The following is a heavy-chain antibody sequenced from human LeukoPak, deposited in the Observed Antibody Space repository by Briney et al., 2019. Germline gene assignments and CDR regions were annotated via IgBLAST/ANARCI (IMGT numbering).Heavy chain of an antibody. D-gene: IGHD3-10*01. CDR2: INPNSGGT. CDR1: GYTSTGYY. J-gene: IGHJ4*02. CDR3: ARAVGSGSYFDY. V-gene: IGHV1-2*02. Sequence: ASVKVSCKASGYTSTGYYMHWVRQAPGQGLEWMGWINPNSGGTNYAQKFQGRVTMTRDTSISTAYMELSRLRSDDTAVYYCARAVGSGSYFDYWGQGTLVTVSS.